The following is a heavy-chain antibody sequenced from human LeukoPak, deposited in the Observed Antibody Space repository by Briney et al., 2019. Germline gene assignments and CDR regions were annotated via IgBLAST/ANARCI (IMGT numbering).Heavy chain of an antibody. CDR2: IRTKAYGGTT. D-gene: IGHD1-26*01. CDR3: ARELSGSYYDFDY. CDR1: GFTFGDYA. V-gene: IGHV3-49*04. Sequence: GRSLRRSCTASGFTFGDYAMSWVRQAPGKGLEWVGFIRTKAYGGTTEYAASVKGRFTISRDDSKSIVYLQMNSLKTEDTAVYYCARELSGSYYDFDYWGQGTLVTVSS. J-gene: IGHJ4*02.